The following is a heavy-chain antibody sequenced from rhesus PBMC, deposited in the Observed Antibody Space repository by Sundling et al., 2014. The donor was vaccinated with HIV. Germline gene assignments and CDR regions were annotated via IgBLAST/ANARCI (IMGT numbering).Heavy chain of an antibody. CDR1: GGSISGGYY. D-gene: IGHD3-16*01. Sequence: QVQLQESGPGLVTPSETLSLTCAVSGGSISGGYYWSWIRQPPGKGLEWIGYIGGSSGTTYYNPSLKSRVTISTDTSQKQISLKLISVTAADTAVYYCARVKSGSYSLRFDHWGQGVLVTVSS. CDR3: ARVKSGSYSLRFDH. CDR2: IGGSSGTT. V-gene: IGHV4-165*01. J-gene: IGHJ4*01.